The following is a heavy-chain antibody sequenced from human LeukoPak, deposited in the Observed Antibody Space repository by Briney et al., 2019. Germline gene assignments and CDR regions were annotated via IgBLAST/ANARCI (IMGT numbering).Heavy chain of an antibody. CDR3: ARTRDFWSGYFDY. Sequence: SETLSLTCAVYGGSFSGYYWSWIRQPPGKGLEWIGEINHSGSTNYNPSLQSRVTISVDTSKSQFSLKLSSVTAADTAVYYCARTRDFWSGYFDYWGQGILVTVSS. CDR2: INHSGST. CDR1: GGSFSGYY. J-gene: IGHJ4*02. V-gene: IGHV4-34*01. D-gene: IGHD3-3*01.